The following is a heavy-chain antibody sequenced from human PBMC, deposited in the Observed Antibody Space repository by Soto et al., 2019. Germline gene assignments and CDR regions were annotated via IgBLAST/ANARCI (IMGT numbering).Heavy chain of an antibody. CDR1: GYTLTSYY. J-gene: IGHJ5*02. D-gene: IGHD2-2*03. V-gene: IGHV1-46*03. CDR2: INPSGGST. Sequence: ASVKVSCKASGYTLTSYYMHWVRQAPGQGLEWMGIINPSGGSTSYAQKFQGRVTMTRDTSTSTVYMELSSLRSEDTAVYYCARDGMDIVVVPAAMDTGWFDPWGQGTLVTVSS. CDR3: ARDGMDIVVVPAAMDTGWFDP.